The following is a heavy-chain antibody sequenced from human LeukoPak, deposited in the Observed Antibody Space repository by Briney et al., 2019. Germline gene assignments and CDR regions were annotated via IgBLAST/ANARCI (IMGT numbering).Heavy chain of an antibody. Sequence: SETLSLTCTVSGGSISSSSYYWGWIRQPPGKGLEWIGSIYSSGSNSYSPSLKGRVAMSADTSKNQFSLMLSSVTAADTAVYYCARDSSAWSFDYWGQGALVTVSS. V-gene: IGHV4-39*07. CDR2: IYSSGSN. CDR1: GGSISSSSYY. J-gene: IGHJ4*02. CDR3: ARDSSAWSFDY. D-gene: IGHD6-19*01.